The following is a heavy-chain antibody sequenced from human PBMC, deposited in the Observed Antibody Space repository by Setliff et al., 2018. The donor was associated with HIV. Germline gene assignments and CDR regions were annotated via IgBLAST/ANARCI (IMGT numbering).Heavy chain of an antibody. CDR3: ATIAVTGTGGY. CDR1: GVSSSSHY. CDR2: SYYSGST. D-gene: IGHD6-19*01. V-gene: IGHV4-59*11. Sequence: SETPSLTCTVSGVSSSSHYWSWIRQPPGKGLEWIGYSYYSGSTNYNPSLKSRVTISVDTSKNQFSLKLSSVTAADTAVYYCATIAVTGTGGYWGQGTLVTVSS. J-gene: IGHJ4*02.